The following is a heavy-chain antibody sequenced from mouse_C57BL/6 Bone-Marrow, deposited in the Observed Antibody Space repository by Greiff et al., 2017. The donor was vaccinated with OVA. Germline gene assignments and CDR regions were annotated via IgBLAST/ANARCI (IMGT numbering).Heavy chain of an antibody. Sequence: DVQLQESGPELVKPGASVKISCKASGYTFTDYYMNWVKQSHGKSLEWIGDINPNNGGTSYNQKFKGKATLTVDKSSSTAYMELRSLTSEDSAVYYCAREDFDYWGQGTTLTVSS. V-gene: IGHV1-26*01. CDR1: GYTFTDYY. J-gene: IGHJ2*01. CDR2: INPNNGGT. CDR3: AREDFDY.